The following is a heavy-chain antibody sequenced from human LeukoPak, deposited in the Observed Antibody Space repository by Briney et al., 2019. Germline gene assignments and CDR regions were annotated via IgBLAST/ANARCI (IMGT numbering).Heavy chain of an antibody. CDR2: IIPIFGTA. V-gene: IGHV1-69*13. CDR3: ARVPDYYDSSGYSDY. D-gene: IGHD3-22*01. Sequence: GASVKVSCKASGGTFSSYAISWVRQAPGQGLEWVGGIIPIFGTANYAQKFQGRVTITADESTSTAYVELSSLRSEDTAVYYCARVPDYYDSSGYSDYWGQGTLVTVSS. CDR1: GGTFSSYA. J-gene: IGHJ4*02.